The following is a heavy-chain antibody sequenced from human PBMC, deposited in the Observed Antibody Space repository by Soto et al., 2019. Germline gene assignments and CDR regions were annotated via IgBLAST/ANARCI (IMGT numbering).Heavy chain of an antibody. V-gene: IGHV1-46*01. CDR1: GYTFTTYY. D-gene: IGHD5-18*01. CDR2: INPSGGSI. CDR3: ERDSVDTAMVHDAFDI. J-gene: IGHJ3*02. Sequence: ASVKVSCKASGYTFTTYYIHWVRQAPGQGLEWMGVINPSGGSINYAQKFQGRVTMTRDTSTSTVYMELSSLRSDDTAVYYCERDSVDTAMVHDAFDIWGQGTMVTVSS.